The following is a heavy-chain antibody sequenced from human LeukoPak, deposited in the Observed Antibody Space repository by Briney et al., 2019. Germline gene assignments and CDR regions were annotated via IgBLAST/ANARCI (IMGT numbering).Heavy chain of an antibody. V-gene: IGHV1-2*02. CDR1: GYTFTGYY. J-gene: IGHJ4*02. Sequence: ASVKVSCKASGYTFTGYYMHWVRQAPGQGLQWMGWINPNSGGTNYAQRFQGRVTMTRDTSISTAYMELSRLRSDDTAVYYCARSYDSSGYLTLNWGQGTLVTVSS. D-gene: IGHD3-22*01. CDR2: INPNSGGT. CDR3: ARSYDSSGYLTLN.